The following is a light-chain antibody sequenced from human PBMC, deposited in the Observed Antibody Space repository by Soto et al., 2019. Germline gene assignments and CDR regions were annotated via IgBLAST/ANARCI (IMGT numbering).Light chain of an antibody. CDR3: LQDHNYPLT. CDR2: AAS. J-gene: IGKJ4*01. V-gene: IGKV1-6*01. Sequence: AIQMTQFPSSLSASVGDRVTIACRASQDIRSDLGWYQQRPGKAPKLLIYAASSLQSGVPSRFSGSGSGTDFTLTISSXQPEDFATYYCLQDHNYPLTFGGGTKVDIK. CDR1: QDIRSD.